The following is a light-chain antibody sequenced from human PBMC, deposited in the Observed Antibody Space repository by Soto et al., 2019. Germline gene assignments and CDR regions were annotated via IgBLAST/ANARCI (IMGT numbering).Light chain of an antibody. CDR1: QGIRSY. CDR3: QQLNSYRT. CDR2: AAS. Sequence: IQLTQSPSSLSASVGDRVTITCRASQGIRSYLAWNQKKPGKAPKLLIYAASTLQSGVPSRFSGSGSGTDFTLTISSLQPEDFATYYCQQLNSYRTFGQGTKVEIK. J-gene: IGKJ1*01. V-gene: IGKV1-9*01.